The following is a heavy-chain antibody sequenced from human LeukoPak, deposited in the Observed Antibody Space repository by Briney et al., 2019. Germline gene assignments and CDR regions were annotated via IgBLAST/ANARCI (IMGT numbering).Heavy chain of an antibody. D-gene: IGHD1-26*01. V-gene: IGHV3-48*04. CDR3: ARDRGGSYSAIDY. Sequence: GGSLRLSCAASVFTFSSYSMNWVRQAPGKGLEWVSFISSSSTIYYADSVKGRFTISRDNAKNSLYLQMNSLRAEDTAVYYCARDRGGSYSAIDYWGQGTLVTVSS. CDR2: ISSSSTI. CDR1: VFTFSSYS. J-gene: IGHJ4*02.